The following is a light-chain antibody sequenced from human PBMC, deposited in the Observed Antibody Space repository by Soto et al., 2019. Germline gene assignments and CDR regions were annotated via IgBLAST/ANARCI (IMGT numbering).Light chain of an antibody. J-gene: IGKJ1*01. CDR2: AAS. CDR1: QGIRND. V-gene: IGKV1-6*01. CDR3: LQDYNYPLT. Sequence: AIQMTQSPSSLSASVGDRVTITCRASQGIRNDLGWYQQKPGKAPKLLIYAASSLQSGVPSRFSGSGSGTDLTLSLSSLQPEDFATYYSLQDYNYPLTFGQGTKVEIK.